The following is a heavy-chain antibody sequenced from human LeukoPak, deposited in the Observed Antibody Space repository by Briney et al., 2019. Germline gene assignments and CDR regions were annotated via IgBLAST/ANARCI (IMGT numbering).Heavy chain of an antibody. CDR3: AKEGNFLSVDP. V-gene: IGHV3-23*01. CDR2: ISGSGGST. D-gene: IGHD4-23*01. Sequence: GGSLRLSCAASGFTFSSYAMSWVRQAAGEGLEWVSAISGSGGSTYYADSVKGRFTISRDNSKNTLYLKMNRQSAEDTAVYYCAKEGNFLSVDPWGQGTLVTVSS. J-gene: IGHJ5*02. CDR1: GFTFSSYA.